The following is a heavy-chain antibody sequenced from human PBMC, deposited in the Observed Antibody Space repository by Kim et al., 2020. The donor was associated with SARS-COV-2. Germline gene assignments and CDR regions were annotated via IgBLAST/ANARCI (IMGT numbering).Heavy chain of an antibody. V-gene: IGHV4-59*08. J-gene: IGHJ4*02. D-gene: IGHD2-15*01. Sequence: SETLSLTCTVSGGSISRYYWSWIRQPPGKGLEWIGYIYYNGNTNYNPSLKSRVTISVDTSKNQFSLKLSSVTAADTAVYYCARRALGYSSGGSCYWAFDSRGQGTLVTVSS. CDR3: ARRALGYSSGGSCYWAFDS. CDR2: IYYNGNT. CDR1: GGSISRYY.